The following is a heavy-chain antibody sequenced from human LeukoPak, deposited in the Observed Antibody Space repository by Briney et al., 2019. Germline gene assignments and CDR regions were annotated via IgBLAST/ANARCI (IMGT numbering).Heavy chain of an antibody. J-gene: IGHJ4*02. CDR2: IKEDGSEK. V-gene: IGHV3-7*03. Sequence: GGSLRLSCAASGFTFSSYAMSWVRQAPGKGLELVANIKEDGSEKYYVDSVKGRFTISRDNAKNSLYLQMNSLRAEDTALCYCASSYGSGSFPNDYWGQGTLVTVSS. CDR3: ASSYGSGSFPNDY. CDR1: GFTFSSYA. D-gene: IGHD3-10*01.